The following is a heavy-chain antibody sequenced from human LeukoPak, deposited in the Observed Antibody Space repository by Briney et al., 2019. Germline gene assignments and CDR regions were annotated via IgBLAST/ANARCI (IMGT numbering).Heavy chain of an antibody. Sequence: GGSLRLSCVASGFAFNIYSMNWVRQAPGQGLEWVACIKYDISTRYYGDSVKGRFTISRDNVKNSSYLHVSSLRAEDTAVYYCVSDGREGFGIWGRGTLVIVSS. CDR2: IKYDISTR. J-gene: IGHJ3*02. D-gene: IGHD1-1*01. CDR3: VSDGREGFGI. CDR1: GFAFNIYS. V-gene: IGHV3-48*04.